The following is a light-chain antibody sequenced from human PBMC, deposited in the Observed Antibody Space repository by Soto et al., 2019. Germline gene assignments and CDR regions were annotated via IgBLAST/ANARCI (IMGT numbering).Light chain of an antibody. J-gene: IGKJ5*01. CDR1: QSVSNNY. CDR2: DAS. CDR3: QQRSNWPPENT. V-gene: IGKV3-11*01. Sequence: EVVLTQSPGTLSLSPGESATLSCRASQSVSNNYFAWYQQKPGQAPRLLIYDASNRATGIPARFSGSGSGTDFTLTISSLEPEDFAVYYCQQRSNWPPENTFGQGTRLEIK.